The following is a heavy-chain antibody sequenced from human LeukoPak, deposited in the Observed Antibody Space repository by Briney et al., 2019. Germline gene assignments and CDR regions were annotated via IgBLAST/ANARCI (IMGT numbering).Heavy chain of an antibody. J-gene: IGHJ4*02. CDR1: GFTFSNYG. CDR3: AKSGTRSSWSPRVKTYFDY. V-gene: IGHV3-30*18. Sequence: GGSLRLSCAASGFTFSNYGMHWVRQAPGKGLEWVAVISYDGSNKYYADSVKGRFTISRDNSKNTLYLQMNSLRAEDTAVYYCAKSGTRSSWSPRVKTYFDYWGQGTLVTVSS. D-gene: IGHD6-13*01. CDR2: ISYDGSNK.